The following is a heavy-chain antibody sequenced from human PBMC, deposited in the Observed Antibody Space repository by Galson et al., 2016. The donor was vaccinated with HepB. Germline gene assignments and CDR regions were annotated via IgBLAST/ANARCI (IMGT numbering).Heavy chain of an antibody. CDR1: GFTVSSHY. D-gene: IGHD6-13*01. CDR3: ATDQEGIEEATNLGLGYYYYYYMDV. CDR2: IYSGGKT. Sequence: SLRLPCAASGFTVSSHYMSWVRQAPGQGLEWLSVIYSGGKTYYTDHGKGRFPISRDNFKNTWYLQMNSLRAEDTAVYYGATDQEGIEEATNLGLGYYYYYYMDVWGKGTTVAVSS. V-gene: IGHV3-53*01. J-gene: IGHJ6*03.